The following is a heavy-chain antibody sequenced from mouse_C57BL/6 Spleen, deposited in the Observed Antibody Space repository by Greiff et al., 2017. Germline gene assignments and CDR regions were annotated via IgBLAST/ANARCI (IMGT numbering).Heavy chain of an antibody. CDR3: AKWNDYDWNFDY. J-gene: IGHJ2*01. CDR1: GYTFTSYT. D-gene: IGHD2-4*01. Sequence: VKLVESGAELARPGASVKMSCKASGYTFTSYTMHWVKQRPGQGLEWIGNINPSSGYTKYNQKFKDKATLTADQSSSTSYMPLSSLPSEDSAVYYGAKWNDYDWNFDYWGQGTTLTVSS. CDR2: INPSSGYT. V-gene: IGHV1-4*01.